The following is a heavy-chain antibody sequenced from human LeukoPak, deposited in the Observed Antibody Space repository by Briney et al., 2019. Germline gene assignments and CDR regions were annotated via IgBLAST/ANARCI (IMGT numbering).Heavy chain of an antibody. Sequence: PGGSLRLSCAASGFSFISYSMNWFRQAPGKGLEWVSSISSSKSYIFYADSVKGRFTISRDNAKNSLYLEMTSLRAEDTAVYYCASGSPAGDYWGQGTLVTVSS. CDR3: ASGSPAGDY. CDR2: ISSSKSYI. CDR1: GFSFISYS. D-gene: IGHD1-26*01. J-gene: IGHJ4*02. V-gene: IGHV3-21*01.